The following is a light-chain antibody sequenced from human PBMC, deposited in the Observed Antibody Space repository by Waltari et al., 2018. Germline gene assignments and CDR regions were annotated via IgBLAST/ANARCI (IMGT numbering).Light chain of an antibody. J-gene: IGKJ2*01. V-gene: IGKV1-9*01. CDR2: AAS. CDR3: QQLNSYP. Sequence: IQLTQSPSSLSASVGDRITITCRASQGISSYLAGYQQKPGKAPKLLIYAASTLESGVPSRCSGSGSGTDFTLTISSLQPEDFANYYCQQLNSYPFGQGTKLEIK. CDR1: QGISSY.